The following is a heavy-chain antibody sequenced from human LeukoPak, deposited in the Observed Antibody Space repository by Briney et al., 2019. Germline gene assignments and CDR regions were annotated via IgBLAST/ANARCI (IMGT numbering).Heavy chain of an antibody. J-gene: IGHJ5*02. CDR3: ARRLTQYDCFDP. CDR1: GDSVSSNSVT. V-gene: IGHV6-1*01. CDR2: TNYRSTWYN. D-gene: IGHD2-2*01. Sequence: SQTLSLTCAISGDSVSSNSVTWNWIRQSPSRGLEWLGRTNYRSTWYNDYAVSVRGRITVNPDTSKNQFSLHLNSVTPEDTAVYYCARRLTQYDCFDPWGQGILVTVSS.